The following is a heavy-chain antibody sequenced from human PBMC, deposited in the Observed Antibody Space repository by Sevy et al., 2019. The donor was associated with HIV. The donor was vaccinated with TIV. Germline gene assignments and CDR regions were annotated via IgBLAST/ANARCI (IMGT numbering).Heavy chain of an antibody. D-gene: IGHD4-17*01. CDR3: AAGGPTVFTPFDY. CDR1: GFTFTSSA. J-gene: IGHJ4*02. Sequence: ASVKVSCQASGFTFTSSAVQWVRQARGQRLEWMGWNVVGRGNTNYAQKFQERVTITMDMSTSTAYMELSSLRSEDTAVYYCAAGGPTVFTPFDYWGQGTLVTVSS. CDR2: NVVGRGNT. V-gene: IGHV1-58*01.